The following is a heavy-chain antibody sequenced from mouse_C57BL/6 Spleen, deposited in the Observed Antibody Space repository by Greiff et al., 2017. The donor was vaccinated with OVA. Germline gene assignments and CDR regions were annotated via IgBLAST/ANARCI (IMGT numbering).Heavy chain of an antibody. CDR1: GYTFTSYW. V-gene: IGHV1-69*01. CDR3: ARIHDGYYAFAY. D-gene: IGHD2-3*01. J-gene: IGHJ3*01. Sequence: QVQLQQPGAELVMPGASVKLSCKASGYTFTSYWMHWVKQRPGQGLEWIGEIDPSDSYTNYNQKFKGKSTLTVDKSSSTAYMQLSSLTSEDSAVYDRARIHDGYYAFAYWGQGTLVTVSA. CDR2: IDPSDSYT.